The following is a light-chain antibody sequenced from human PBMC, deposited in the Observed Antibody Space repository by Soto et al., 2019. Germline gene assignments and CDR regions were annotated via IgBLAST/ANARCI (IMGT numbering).Light chain of an antibody. V-gene: IGKV3-11*01. Sequence: EIVLTQSTATLSLSPGERATLSCRASQSVRSYLAWYQQKPGQTPRLLIYDAFNRATGIPAMFSGSGSGTDFTLTISSLEPEDFAVYYCQQRGNWPQTFGPGTKVDI. CDR1: QSVRSY. CDR3: QQRGNWPQT. J-gene: IGKJ3*01. CDR2: DAF.